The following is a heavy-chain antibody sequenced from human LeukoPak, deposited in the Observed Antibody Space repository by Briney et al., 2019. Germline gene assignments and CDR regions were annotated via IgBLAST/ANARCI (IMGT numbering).Heavy chain of an antibody. V-gene: IGHV1-69*13. CDR1: GGTFSSYA. D-gene: IGHD2-2*02. CDR2: IIPIFGTA. CDR3: ARDLAGSDIVVVPAAILGAFDI. J-gene: IGHJ3*02. Sequence: GASVKVSCKASGGTFSSYAISWVRQAPGQGLEWMGGIIPIFGTANYAQKFQGRVTITADESTSTAYMELSSLRSEDTAVYYCARDLAGSDIVVVPAAILGAFDIWGQGTMVTVSS.